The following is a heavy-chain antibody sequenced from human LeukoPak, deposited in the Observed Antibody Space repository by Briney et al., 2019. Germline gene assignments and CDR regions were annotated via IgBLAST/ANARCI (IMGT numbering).Heavy chain of an antibody. D-gene: IGHD3-22*01. V-gene: IGHV3-48*04. Sequence: GGSLKLSCAASAFTFSSYTMSLVRQAPGKRLEWVSYISSSSSSINYADSVKGRFTISRDNTKSSLYLQMNSLRAEDTAVYYCARDDSSGRCTFDNWGQGTLVTVSS. CDR3: ARDDSSGRCTFDN. CDR1: AFTFSSYT. CDR2: ISSSSSSI. J-gene: IGHJ4*02.